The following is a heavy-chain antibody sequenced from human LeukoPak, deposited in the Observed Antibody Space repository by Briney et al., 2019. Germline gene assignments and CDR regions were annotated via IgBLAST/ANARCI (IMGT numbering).Heavy chain of an antibody. CDR3: ATLRSDSSGWYYFDY. D-gene: IGHD6-19*01. CDR1: GFTFRNYG. Sequence: GGSLRLSCAASGFTFRNYGMHWVRQAPGKGLEWVALIWYDGSNKYYADSVKGRFTISRDNSKNMLYLQMNSLRTEDTAVYYCATLRSDSSGWYYFDYWGQGTLVTVSS. CDR2: IWYDGSNK. V-gene: IGHV3-30*02. J-gene: IGHJ4*02.